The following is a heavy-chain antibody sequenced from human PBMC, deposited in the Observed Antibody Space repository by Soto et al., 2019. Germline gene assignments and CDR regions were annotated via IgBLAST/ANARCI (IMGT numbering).Heavy chain of an antibody. D-gene: IGHD3-3*01. J-gene: IGHJ4*02. V-gene: IGHV2-5*02. Sequence: QITLKESGPTLVKPTQTLTLTCTFSGFSLSTSGVGVGWIRQPPGKALEWLALVYWDDDKGYSPSLKSRLTITTDTSKNQVALTMTNMDPVDTATYYCAHSHFGVPFDYWGQGTLVTVSS. CDR3: AHSHFGVPFDY. CDR2: VYWDDDK. CDR1: GFSLSTSGVG.